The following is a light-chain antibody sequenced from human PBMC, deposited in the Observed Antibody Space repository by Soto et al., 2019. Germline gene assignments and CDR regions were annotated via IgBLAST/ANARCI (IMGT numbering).Light chain of an antibody. CDR1: SSDVGGYNH. Sequence: QSALTQPASVSGSPGQSITISCTGTSSDVGGYNHVSWYQQHPGEAPKLMIYEVSDRPSGVSNRFSGSKSGNTASLTISGLQAEDEADYYCRSYTSSFNWVFGGGTKLTVL. J-gene: IGLJ3*02. V-gene: IGLV2-14*01. CDR3: RSYTSSFNWV. CDR2: EVS.